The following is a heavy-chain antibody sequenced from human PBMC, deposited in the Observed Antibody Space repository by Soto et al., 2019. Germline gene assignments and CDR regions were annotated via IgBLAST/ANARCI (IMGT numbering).Heavy chain of an antibody. CDR2: ISNDGSAQ. V-gene: IGHV3-30*03. CDR3: TRGGVPYLDY. CDR1: GFTLSQYG. Sequence: QVQLVESGGGVVQPGRSLRLSCAAFGFTLSQYGMLWVRQAPGKGLEWVATISNDGSAQHYTDSVKGRFTISRDNSKNTLFLQMDSLGTEDTAVYYCTRGGVPYLDYWGQGTLVTVSS. D-gene: IGHD3-10*01. J-gene: IGHJ4*02.